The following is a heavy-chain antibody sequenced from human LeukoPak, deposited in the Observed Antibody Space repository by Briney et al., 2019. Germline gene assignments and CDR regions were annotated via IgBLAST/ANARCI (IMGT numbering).Heavy chain of an antibody. V-gene: IGHV4-39*07. J-gene: IGHJ2*01. D-gene: IGHD4-17*01. Sequence: SETLSLTCTVSGGSISSSSYYWGWIRQPPGKGLEWIGSIYYSGSTYYNPSLKSRVTISVDTSKNQFSLQLSSVTAADTAVYSCARGYGDYDLGWYFDVWGRGTLVTVSS. CDR1: GGSISSSSYY. CDR3: ARGYGDYDLGWYFDV. CDR2: IYYSGST.